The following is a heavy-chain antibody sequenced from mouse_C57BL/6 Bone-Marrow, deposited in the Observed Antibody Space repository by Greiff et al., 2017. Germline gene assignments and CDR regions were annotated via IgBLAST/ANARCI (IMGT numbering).Heavy chain of an antibody. CDR1: GYTFTEYT. CDR2: FYPGSGSI. CDR3: ARHEDYDYDWYFDV. Sequence: VKLVESGAELVKPGASVKLSCKASGYTFTEYTIHWVKQRSGQGLEWIGWFYPGSGSIKYNEKFKDKATLTADKSSSTVYMELSSLTSEDSAVYFCARHEDYDYDWYFDVWGTGTTVTVSS. D-gene: IGHD2-4*01. V-gene: IGHV1-62-2*01. J-gene: IGHJ1*03.